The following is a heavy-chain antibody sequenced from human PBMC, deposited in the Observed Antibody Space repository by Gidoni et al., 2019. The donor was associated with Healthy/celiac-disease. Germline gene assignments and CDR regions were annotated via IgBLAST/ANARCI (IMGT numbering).Heavy chain of an antibody. V-gene: IGHV3-23*01. Sequence: VHLLESGGGLVQPGASLRLSCAASGFTFSRYAMSWVRQAPGKGLEWVSAISGSGGSTYYADSVKGRFTISRDNSKNTLYLQMNSLRAEDTAVYDCAKEGAYYYDSSGYYGVAYFDYWGQGTLVTVSS. D-gene: IGHD3-22*01. CDR1: GFTFSRYA. J-gene: IGHJ4*02. CDR2: ISGSGGST. CDR3: AKEGAYYYDSSGYYGVAYFDY.